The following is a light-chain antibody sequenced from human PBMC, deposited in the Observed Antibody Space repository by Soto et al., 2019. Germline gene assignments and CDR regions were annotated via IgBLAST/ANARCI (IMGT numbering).Light chain of an antibody. Sequence: QSALTQPASVSGSPGQSITISCTGTSSDVGGYNYVSWYQQHPGKAPELMIYDVSSRTSGVSSRFSGSKSGNTASLTISGLLAEDEADYYCSSYTSGSTYVFGTGTKVTVL. V-gene: IGLV2-14*03. J-gene: IGLJ1*01. CDR3: SSYTSGSTYV. CDR2: DVS. CDR1: SSDVGGYNY.